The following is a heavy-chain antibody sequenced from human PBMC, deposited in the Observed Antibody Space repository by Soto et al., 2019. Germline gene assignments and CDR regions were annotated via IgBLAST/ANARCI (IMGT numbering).Heavy chain of an antibody. CDR1: GYTFTSYY. CDR3: ARTLYGDNVDY. CDR2: MNPNSGNT. Sequence: ASVKVSCKASGYTFTSYYMHWVRQAPGQRLEWMGWMNPNSGNTGYAQKFQGRVTMTRNTSISTAYMELSSLRSEDTAVYYCARTLYGDNVDYWGQGTLVTVSS. J-gene: IGHJ4*02. V-gene: IGHV1-8*02. D-gene: IGHD4-17*01.